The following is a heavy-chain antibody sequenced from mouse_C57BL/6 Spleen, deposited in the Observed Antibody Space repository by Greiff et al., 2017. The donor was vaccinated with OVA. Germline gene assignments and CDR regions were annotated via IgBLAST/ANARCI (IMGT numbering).Heavy chain of an antibody. Sequence: LEESGAELVKPGASVKISCKASGYAFSSYWMNWVKQRPGKGLEWIGQIYPGDGDTNYNGKFKGKATLTADKSSSTAYMQLSSLTSEDSAVYFCARLDSSGPYFDYWGQGTTLTVSS. CDR2: IYPGDGDT. V-gene: IGHV1-80*01. J-gene: IGHJ2*01. D-gene: IGHD3-2*02. CDR3: ARLDSSGPYFDY. CDR1: GYAFSSYW.